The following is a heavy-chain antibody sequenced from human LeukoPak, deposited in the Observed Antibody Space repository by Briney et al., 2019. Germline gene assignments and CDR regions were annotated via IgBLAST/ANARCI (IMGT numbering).Heavy chain of an antibody. CDR2: ISSSSSTI. Sequence: GGSLRLSCAVSGFTFSTYSMNWVRQAPGKGLEWVSYISSSSSTIYYADSVKGRFTISRDNSKNTLYLQMNSLRAEDTAVYYCARGSLRFDYWGQGTLVTVSS. J-gene: IGHJ4*02. V-gene: IGHV3-48*01. CDR3: ARGSLRFDY. CDR1: GFTFSTYS. D-gene: IGHD3-16*02.